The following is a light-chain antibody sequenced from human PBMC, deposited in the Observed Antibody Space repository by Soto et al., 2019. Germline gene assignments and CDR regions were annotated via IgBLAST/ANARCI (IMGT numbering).Light chain of an antibody. J-gene: IGKJ1*01. Sequence: DIQMTQSPSTLSGSVGDRVTITCRASQTISSWLAWYQQKPGKAPKLLIYKASTLKSGAPSRFSGSGSGTEFTLTISSLQPDDFATYYCQHCNSYSEAFGQGTKVDTK. CDR1: QTISSW. CDR2: KAS. V-gene: IGKV1-5*03. CDR3: QHCNSYSEA.